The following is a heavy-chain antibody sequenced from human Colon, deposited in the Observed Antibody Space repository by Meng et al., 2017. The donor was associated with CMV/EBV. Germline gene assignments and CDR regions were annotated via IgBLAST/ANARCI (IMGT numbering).Heavy chain of an antibody. CDR1: GGSISSYY. D-gene: IGHD6-13*01. CDR3: ARDQRGGSRWYVYYGMDV. Sequence: SETLSLTCTVSGGSISSYYWSWIRQPPGKGLEWIGYIYYSGSTNYNPSLKRRVTISVDTSKNQFSLKLSSVTAADTAVYYCARDQRGGSRWYVYYGMDVWGQGTTVTVSS. V-gene: IGHV4-59*01. J-gene: IGHJ6*02. CDR2: IYYSGST.